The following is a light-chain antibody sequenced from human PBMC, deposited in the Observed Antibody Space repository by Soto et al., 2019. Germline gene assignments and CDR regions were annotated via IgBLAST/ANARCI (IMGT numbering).Light chain of an antibody. Sequence: SYELTQPPSVSVAPGKTARITCGGNKIGSKSVHWYQQKPGQAPVLVIYYDSDRPSGIPERFSGSNSGNTATLTISRVEAGDEADYYCQVWDSSSDHPSYVFGTGTKLTVL. CDR3: QVWDSSSDHPSYV. V-gene: IGLV3-21*04. CDR1: KIGSKS. CDR2: YDS. J-gene: IGLJ1*01.